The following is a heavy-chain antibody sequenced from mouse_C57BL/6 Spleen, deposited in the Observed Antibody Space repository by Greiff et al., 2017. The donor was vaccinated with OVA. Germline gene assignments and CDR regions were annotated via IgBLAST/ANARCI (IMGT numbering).Heavy chain of an antibody. Sequence: QVQLQQPGAELVKPGASVKLSCKASGYTFTSYWMQWVKQRPGPGLEWIGEIDPSDSYTNYNQKFKGKATLTVATSSSTAYMQLSSLTSEDSAVYYGARSATVPYYFCYWGQGTTLTVST. D-gene: IGHD1-1*01. CDR2: IDPSDSYT. J-gene: IGHJ2*01. CDR1: GYTFTSYW. V-gene: IGHV1-50*01. CDR3: ARSATVPYYFCY.